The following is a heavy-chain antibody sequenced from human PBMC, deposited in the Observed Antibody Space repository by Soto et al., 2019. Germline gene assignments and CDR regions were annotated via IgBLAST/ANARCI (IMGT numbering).Heavy chain of an antibody. V-gene: IGHV4-34*01. CDR2: INHSGST. CDR1: GGSFRGYH. D-gene: IGHD6-6*01. Sequence: QVQLQQWGAGLLKPSETLSLTCAVYGGSFRGYHWSWIRQPPGKGLEWIGEINHSGSTNYNPSLKGRVIISLETSKNQFSLILTSVTAADTAVYYCARGLSSSATFYHYYGMDVWGQGTTVTVSS. J-gene: IGHJ6*02. CDR3: ARGLSSSATFYHYYGMDV.